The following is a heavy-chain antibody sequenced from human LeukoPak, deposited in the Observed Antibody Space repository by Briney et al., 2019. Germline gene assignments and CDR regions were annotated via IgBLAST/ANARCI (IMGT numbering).Heavy chain of an antibody. CDR1: GGSISSYY. V-gene: IGHV4-4*07. CDR3: ARDGPTYYYGSGSPRWFDP. J-gene: IGHJ5*02. Sequence: SSETLSLTCTVSGGSISSYYWSWIRQPAGKGLEWIGRIYTSGSTNYNPSLKSRVTMSVDTSKNQFSLKLSSVTAADTAVYYCARDGPTYYYGSGSPRWFDPWGQGTLVTVSS. CDR2: IYTSGST. D-gene: IGHD3-10*01.